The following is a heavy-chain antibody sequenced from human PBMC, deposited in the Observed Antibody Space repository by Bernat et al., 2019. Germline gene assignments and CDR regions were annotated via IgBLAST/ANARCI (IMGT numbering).Heavy chain of an antibody. CDR3: TKDRRVWNNYYGMDV. Sequence: QVQLVESGGGVVQPGRSLRLSCAASGFTFSSYGMHWVRQAPGKGLEWVAVISDDGSNKYYADSVKGRFSISRDNSKNTLYLQINSLRAEDTAVYYCTKDRRVWNNYYGMDVWGQGTTVTVSS. J-gene: IGHJ6*02. D-gene: IGHD1/OR15-1a*01. CDR1: GFTFSSYG. V-gene: IGHV3-30*18. CDR2: ISDDGSNK.